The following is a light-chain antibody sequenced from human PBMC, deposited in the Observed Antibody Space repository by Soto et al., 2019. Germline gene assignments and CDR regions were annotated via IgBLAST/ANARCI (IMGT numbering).Light chain of an antibody. CDR1: SSDVGGYNY. J-gene: IGLJ1*01. V-gene: IGLV2-14*01. CDR3: SSYTSSSTPFL. Sequence: QSALTQPASVSGSPGQSITIFCTGTSSDVGGYNYVSWYQQHPGKAPKLMIYDVSNRPSGVSNRFSGSKSGNTASLTISGLQAEDEADYYCSSYTSSSTPFLFGTGTKLTVL. CDR2: DVS.